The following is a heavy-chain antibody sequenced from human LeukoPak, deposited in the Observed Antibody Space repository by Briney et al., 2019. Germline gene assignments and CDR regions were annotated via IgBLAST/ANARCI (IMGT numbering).Heavy chain of an antibody. Sequence: GGSLRLSCAASGFTFSSFGMHWVRQAPGKGLEWVAVISYDGSNPYYADSVKGRFTISRDNSKNTLYLQMNSLRAEDTAVYYCAREATLLRKQWLAYWGQGSLVTVSS. D-gene: IGHD6-19*01. J-gene: IGHJ4*02. CDR2: ISYDGSNP. CDR1: GFTFSSFG. V-gene: IGHV3-30*03. CDR3: AREATLLRKQWLAY.